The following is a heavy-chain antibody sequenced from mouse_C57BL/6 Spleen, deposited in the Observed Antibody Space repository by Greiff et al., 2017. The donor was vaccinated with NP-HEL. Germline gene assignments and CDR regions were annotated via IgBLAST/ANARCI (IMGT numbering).Heavy chain of an antibody. CDR2: INPYNGGT. CDR3: EGGMDYGSSPFAY. Sequence: EVQLQQSGPVLVKPGASVKMSCKASGYTFTDYYMNWVKQSHGKSLEWIGVINPYNGGTSYNQKFKGKATLTVDKSSSTAYMELNSLTSEDSAVYYCEGGMDYGSSPFAYWGQGTLVTVSA. V-gene: IGHV1-19*01. J-gene: IGHJ3*01. CDR1: GYTFTDYY. D-gene: IGHD1-1*01.